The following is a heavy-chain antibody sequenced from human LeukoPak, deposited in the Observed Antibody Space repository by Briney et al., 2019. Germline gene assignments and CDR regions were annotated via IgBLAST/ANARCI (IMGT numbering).Heavy chain of an antibody. J-gene: IGHJ4*02. D-gene: IGHD3-10*01. V-gene: IGHV4-38-2*01. Sequence: GSLRLSCAASGXTFSDHYWAWIRQPPGKGLEYIGSYSGSTYYNPSLKSRVTISVDTSKKQFSLKLSSVTAADTAVYYCARSSYGAGSKPYWVDYWGQGTLVTVSS. CDR3: ARSSYGAGSKPYWVDY. CDR1: GXTFSDHY. CDR2: YSGST.